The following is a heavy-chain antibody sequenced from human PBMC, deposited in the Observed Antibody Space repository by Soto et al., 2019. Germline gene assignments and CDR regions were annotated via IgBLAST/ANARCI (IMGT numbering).Heavy chain of an antibody. D-gene: IGHD6-19*01. CDR1: GFTFSNYP. V-gene: IGHV3-30*04. J-gene: IGHJ4*02. CDR3: ARDVSLGVAEAGYFDS. CDR2: ISYDGNTK. Sequence: QVHLAESGGGVVQPGRSLRLSCAASGFTFSNYPMNWVRQAPGKGLEWVAVISYDGNTKHYADSVKGRCTISRDNPRNTLYLQMNSLRVEDTAVYYCARDVSLGVAEAGYFDSWGQGAQVTVSS.